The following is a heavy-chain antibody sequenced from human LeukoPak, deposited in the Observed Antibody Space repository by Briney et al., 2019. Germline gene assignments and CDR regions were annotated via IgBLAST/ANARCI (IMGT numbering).Heavy chain of an antibody. J-gene: IGHJ4*02. V-gene: IGHV4-4*09. CDR1: GVSISGYY. D-gene: IGHD3-10*01. CDR2: IHTSGNT. Sequence: SETLSLTCTISGVSISGYYWSWIRQPPGKGLEWIGYIHTSGNTNYSPSLKSRVTTSVDTSKNQFALKLSSVTAADTAVYYCARQAYYSASGSWTGFDFWGQGALVIVSS. CDR3: ARQAYYSASGSWTGFDF.